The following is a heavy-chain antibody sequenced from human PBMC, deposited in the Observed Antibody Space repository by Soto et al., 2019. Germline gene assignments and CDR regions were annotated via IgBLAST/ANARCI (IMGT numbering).Heavy chain of an antibody. CDR2: MNPNSGNT. J-gene: IGHJ6*02. CDR1: GYTFTSYD. V-gene: IGHV1-8*01. D-gene: IGHD6-13*01. CDR3: ARARIAAAGTGKYYYYGMDV. Sequence: QVQLVQSGAEVKKPGASVKVSCKASGYTFTSYDINWVRQATGQGLEWMGWMNPNSGNTGYAQKFQGRVTITRNTSISTAYMELSRLRSEDTAVYYCARARIAAAGTGKYYYYGMDVWGQGTTVTVSS.